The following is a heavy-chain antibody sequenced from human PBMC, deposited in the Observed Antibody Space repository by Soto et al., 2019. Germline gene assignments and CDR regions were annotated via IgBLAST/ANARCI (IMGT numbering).Heavy chain of an antibody. Sequence: QVQLQESGPGLVKPSETLSLSCTVSGGSISSYYWSWFRQSPGKRMEWIGYVHHSWGSSYNPSLRSRVAISLDASKSQFSLKVTSVTATDTAVYYCARQGFGPLHGLVAVWGQGTTVTVSS. CDR2: VHHSWGS. D-gene: IGHD3-10*01. CDR1: GGSISSYY. V-gene: IGHV4-59*08. CDR3: ARQGFGPLHGLVAV. J-gene: IGHJ6*02.